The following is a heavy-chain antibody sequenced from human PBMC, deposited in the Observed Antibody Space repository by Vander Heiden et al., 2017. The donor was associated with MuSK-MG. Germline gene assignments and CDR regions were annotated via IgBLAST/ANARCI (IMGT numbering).Heavy chain of an antibody. Sequence: EVQMSASGGGLVQAGGSLRLSFAASRFTFRSYAMCWVRQAPGKGLEWVSAISGSGGSTYYADSVKGRGTISRDNSKNTLYLQMNSLRAEETAVYYCAKDRRALLWCRQLLDAFDIWGQGTMITVSS. D-gene: IGHD3-10*01. CDR1: RFTFRSYA. CDR3: AKDRRALLWCRQLLDAFDI. V-gene: IGHV3-23*01. CDR2: ISGSGGST. J-gene: IGHJ3*02.